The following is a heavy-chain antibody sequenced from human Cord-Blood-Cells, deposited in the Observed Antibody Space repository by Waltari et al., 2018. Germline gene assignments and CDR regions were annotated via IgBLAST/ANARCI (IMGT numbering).Heavy chain of an antibody. D-gene: IGHD6-13*01. CDR3: AKDRYSGSWYYFDD. CDR1: GFPFDDYT. CDR2: ISWDGGSK. V-gene: IGHV3-43*01. Sequence: EVQLVESRGVVVQPGGSLSLSCATSGFPFDDYTTHWVRQPRGKGLERVSLISWDGGSKYYADSVNARLTISRDNSKNPLYLQMNSLRTEYTALYYCAKDRYSGSWYYFDDWGQGTLVTVSP. J-gene: IGHJ4*02.